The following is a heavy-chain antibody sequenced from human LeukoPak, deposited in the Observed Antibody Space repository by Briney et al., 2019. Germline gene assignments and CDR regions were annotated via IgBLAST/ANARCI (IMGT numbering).Heavy chain of an antibody. D-gene: IGHD1-26*01. J-gene: IGHJ3*02. Sequence: PGGSLRLSCAASGFTFSNYAMSWVRQAPGKGLEWVSTISGSGGSTYYADPLKGRFTISRDNSKNTLYLQMDSLRAEDTAKYYCAKSLLTTASGTGRAFDIWGQGTMVTVSA. CDR2: ISGSGGST. V-gene: IGHV3-23*01. CDR1: GFTFSNYA. CDR3: AKSLLTTASGTGRAFDI.